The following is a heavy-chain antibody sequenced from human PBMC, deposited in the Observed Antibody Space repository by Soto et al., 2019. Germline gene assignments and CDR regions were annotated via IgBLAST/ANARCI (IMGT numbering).Heavy chain of an antibody. CDR2: ISSSSSYI. CDR1: GFTFSSYS. J-gene: IGHJ4*02. D-gene: IGHD2-21*02. V-gene: IGHV3-21*01. Sequence: EVQLVESGGGLVKPGGSLRLSCAASGFTFSSYSMNWVLQAPGKGLEWVSSISSSSSYIYYADSVKGRFTISRDNAKNSLYLQMNSLRAEDTAVYYCARFVVVTAIDYWGQGTLVTVSS. CDR3: ARFVVVTAIDY.